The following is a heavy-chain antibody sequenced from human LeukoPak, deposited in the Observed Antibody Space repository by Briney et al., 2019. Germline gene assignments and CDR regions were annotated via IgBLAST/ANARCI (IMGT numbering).Heavy chain of an antibody. V-gene: IGHV1-2*02. CDR1: GYTFTGYY. Sequence: APVKVSCKASGYTFTGYYMHWVRQAPGQGLEWMGWINPNSGGTNYAQKLQGRVTMTTDTSTSTAYMELRSLRSDDTAVYYCARVGGIAAAGNWFDPWGQGTLVTVSS. J-gene: IGHJ5*02. D-gene: IGHD6-13*01. CDR2: INPNSGGT. CDR3: ARVGGIAAAGNWFDP.